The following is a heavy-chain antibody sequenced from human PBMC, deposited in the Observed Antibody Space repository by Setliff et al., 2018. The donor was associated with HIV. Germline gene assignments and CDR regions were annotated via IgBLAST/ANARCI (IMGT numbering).Heavy chain of an antibody. D-gene: IGHD3-16*01. V-gene: IGHV1-8*02. J-gene: IGHJ6*03. CDR1: GYTFGICD. CDR3: ARVGRRSYYYYFHMDV. Sequence: ASVKVSCKASGYTFGICDIYWVRQATGQGPEWMGCMNPDNGKTGYAQTFQGRVTMTKDTSTSTAYMELSCLRSEDTAVYYCARVGRRSYYYYFHMDVWGKGTTVTVSS. CDR2: MNPDNGKT.